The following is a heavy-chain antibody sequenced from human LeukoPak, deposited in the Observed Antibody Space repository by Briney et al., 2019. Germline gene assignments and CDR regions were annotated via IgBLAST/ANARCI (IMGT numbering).Heavy chain of an antibody. Sequence: RSSETLSLTCAVYGGSFGGYYWSWIRQPPGKGLEWIGEINHSGSTNYNPSLKSRVTISVDTSKNQFSLKLSSVTAADTAVYYCARKLIRNWFDPWGQGTLVTVSS. CDR2: INHSGST. CDR3: ARKLIRNWFDP. J-gene: IGHJ5*02. CDR1: GGSFGGYY. V-gene: IGHV4-34*01.